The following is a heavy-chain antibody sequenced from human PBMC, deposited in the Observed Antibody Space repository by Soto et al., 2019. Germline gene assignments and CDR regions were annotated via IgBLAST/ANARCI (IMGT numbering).Heavy chain of an antibody. V-gene: IGHV1-2*02. D-gene: IGHD3-3*01. CDR3: ARAVDRSLDLNWFDP. CDR2: INPNSGGT. CDR1: GYTFTDYY. J-gene: IGHJ5*02. Sequence: ASVKVSCKSSGYTFTDYYMHWVRQAPGQGLQWMGWINPNSGGTNYAHNYQGRVTMTRDTSISTAYMELSRLRSDDTAVYYCARAVDRSLDLNWFDPWGQGILVTVSS.